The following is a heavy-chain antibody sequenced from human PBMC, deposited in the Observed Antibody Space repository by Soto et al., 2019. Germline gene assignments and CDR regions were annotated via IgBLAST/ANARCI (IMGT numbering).Heavy chain of an antibody. CDR3: ARDGERDTGLNFDYYRNGMDA. D-gene: IGHD1-1*01. CDR1: GHTFTTYG. Sequence: ASVRVSSKGSGHTFTTYGISCVLHAPGQGLDWXGWISPYIGTTKHAEKFQGEMTITTDTATSTAFMDLRSIRSDDTAVYYCARDGERDTGLNFDYYRNGMDAWGEGTRVTVSS. V-gene: IGHV1-18*04. J-gene: IGHJ6*04. CDR2: ISPYIGTT.